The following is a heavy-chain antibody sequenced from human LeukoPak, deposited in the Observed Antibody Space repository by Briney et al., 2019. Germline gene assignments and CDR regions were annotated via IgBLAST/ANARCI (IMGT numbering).Heavy chain of an antibody. CDR1: GFNFNNFA. V-gene: IGHV3-23*01. Sequence: GGSLRLSCAASGFNFNNFAMSWVRQAPGKGPEWLSAMTGPADTTYYAESVKGRVTISGDYSKSMVYMQMNSLRGEDTAIYYCAKGAEIDHWGKGTLVTVSS. J-gene: IGHJ4*02. CDR2: MTGPADTT. CDR3: AKGAEIDH.